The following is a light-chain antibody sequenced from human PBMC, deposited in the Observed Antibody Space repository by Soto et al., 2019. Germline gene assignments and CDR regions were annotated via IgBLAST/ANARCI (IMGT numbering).Light chain of an antibody. CDR3: QRYNTYWT. Sequence: DMQLTQSPYTLPASVGDRVTITCRASQSISTWLAWYQQKPGKAPKLLIYKASSLESGVPSRFSGSGSGTEFTLTISSLQPDDFATYYCQRYNTYWTFGQGTKVEIK. CDR1: QSISTW. J-gene: IGKJ1*01. V-gene: IGKV1-5*03. CDR2: KAS.